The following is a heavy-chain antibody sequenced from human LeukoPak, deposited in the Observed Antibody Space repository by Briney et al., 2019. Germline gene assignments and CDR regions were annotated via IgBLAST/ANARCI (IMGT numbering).Heavy chain of an antibody. Sequence: GESLKISCKGSGYSFPNYWIGWVRPMPGKGLEWMGIIYPGDSDATYQPSVQDQVTTSADKSISTAYLQWSSLKASDTAMYYCARSRAEKVPVWGSYRHHDAFDIWGQGTRVTVSS. V-gene: IGHV5-51*01. CDR1: GYSFPNYW. CDR3: ARSRAEKVPVWGSYRHHDAFDI. J-gene: IGHJ3*02. D-gene: IGHD3-16*02. CDR2: IYPGDSDA.